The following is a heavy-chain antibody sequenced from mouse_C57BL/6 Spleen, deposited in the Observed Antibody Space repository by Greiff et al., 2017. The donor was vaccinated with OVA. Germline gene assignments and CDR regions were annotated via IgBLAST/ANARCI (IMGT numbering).Heavy chain of an antibody. CDR2: IDPETGGT. V-gene: IGHV1-15*01. Sequence: QVQLQQSGAELVRPGASVTLSCKASGYTFTDYEMHWVKQTPVHGLEWIGAIDPETGGTAYNQKFKGKAILTADKSSSTAYMELRSLTSEDSAVYYWTREGMVTTGFDYWGQGTTLTVSS. J-gene: IGHJ2*01. CDR1: GYTFTDYE. CDR3: TREGMVTTGFDY. D-gene: IGHD2-2*01.